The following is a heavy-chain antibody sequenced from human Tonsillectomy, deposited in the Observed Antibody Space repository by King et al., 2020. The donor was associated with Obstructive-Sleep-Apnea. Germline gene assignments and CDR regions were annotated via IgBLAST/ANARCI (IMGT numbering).Heavy chain of an antibody. CDR1: GYTFTSYN. D-gene: IGHD6-13*01. Sequence: QLVQSGAEVKRPGASVTVSCKPSGYTFTSYNIIHWVRQAPGQRREWMGWINLGNGNTKYSQKFQGRVTITRDTSANTAHMELSSLRSEDTALYYCAREGRPAAGIYYFDYWGQGTLVTVSS. CDR3: AREGRPAAGIYYFDY. V-gene: IGHV1-3*01. J-gene: IGHJ4*02. CDR2: INLGNGNT.